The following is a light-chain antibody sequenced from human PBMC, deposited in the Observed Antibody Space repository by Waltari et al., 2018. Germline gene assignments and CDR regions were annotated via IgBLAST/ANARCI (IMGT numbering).Light chain of an antibody. J-gene: IGLJ3*02. V-gene: IGLV1-44*01. Sequence: QSVLTQPPSASGTPGQRVTISCSGSTSNIGSNTVNWYQQLPGTAPQLLIYSNNRRPSGVPDRFSGSKSGTSASLAISGLQAEDEAEYYCAAWDDSLNGWVFGGGTELTVL. CDR2: SNN. CDR3: AAWDDSLNGWV. CDR1: TSNIGSNT.